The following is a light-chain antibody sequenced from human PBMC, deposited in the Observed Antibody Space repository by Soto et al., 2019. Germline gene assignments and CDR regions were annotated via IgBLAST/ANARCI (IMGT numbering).Light chain of an antibody. CDR3: QSYDSSLSGSV. V-gene: IGLV1-40*01. Sequence: QSVLTQPPSVSGAPGQRVTISSSGSSSNIGAGYDVHWYQQLPGTAPKLLMYGNNNRPSGVPDRFSGSKSGTSASLAITGLQAEDEADYYCQSYDSSLSGSVFGGGTKLTVL. CDR2: GNN. CDR1: SSNIGAGYD. J-gene: IGLJ2*01.